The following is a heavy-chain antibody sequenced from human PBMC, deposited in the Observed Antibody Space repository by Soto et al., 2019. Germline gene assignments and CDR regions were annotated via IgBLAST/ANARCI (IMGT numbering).Heavy chain of an antibody. D-gene: IGHD2-2*01. Sequence: PGGSLRLSCAASGFTFSDYYMSWIRQAPGEGLEWVSYISSSGSTIYYADSVKGRFTVSRDNAKNSLYLQMNSLRAEDTAVYYCARTRGIPAAIFFDYWGQGTLVTVSS. J-gene: IGHJ4*02. V-gene: IGHV3-11*04. CDR3: ARTRGIPAAIFFDY. CDR2: ISSSGSTI. CDR1: GFTFSDYY.